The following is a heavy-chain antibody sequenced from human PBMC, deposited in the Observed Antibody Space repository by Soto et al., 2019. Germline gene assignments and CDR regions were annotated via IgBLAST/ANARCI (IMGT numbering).Heavy chain of an antibody. J-gene: IGHJ4*02. V-gene: IGHV1-3*01. D-gene: IGHD6-6*01. Sequence: QVQLVQSGAEVKKPGASVKVSCKASGYTFTSYAIHWVRQAPGPRLEWMGWINAGNGNTNYSQKFQGRVTITRDTSASTAYMELSSLRSEDTAVYYCATLSSLSDFDYWGQGTLVTVSS. CDR3: ATLSSLSDFDY. CDR2: INAGNGNT. CDR1: GYTFTSYA.